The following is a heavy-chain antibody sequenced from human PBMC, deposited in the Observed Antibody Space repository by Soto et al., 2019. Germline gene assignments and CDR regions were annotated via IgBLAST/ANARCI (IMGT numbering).Heavy chain of an antibody. Sequence: QVQLVQSGAEVKKPGASVKVSCKASGYTFTNYDMNWVRQATGQGLELMGRMNPNSGNTGYAQKFQGRVTMTRDTSISTAYMELSSLRSEDTAVYYCAIGLYYYGMDVWGQGTTVTVSS. J-gene: IGHJ6*02. CDR3: AIGLYYYGMDV. V-gene: IGHV1-8*01. CDR2: MNPNSGNT. CDR1: GYTFTNYD.